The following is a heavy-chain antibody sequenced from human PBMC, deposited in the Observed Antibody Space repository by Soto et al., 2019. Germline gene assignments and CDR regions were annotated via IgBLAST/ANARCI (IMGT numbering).Heavy chain of an antibody. CDR1: GFDFSSNW. CDR3: TRDTFGARDY. CDR2: INPEETTT. D-gene: IGHD1-26*01. V-gene: IGHV3-74*01. Sequence: PVGSLRLSCAASGFDFSSNWMHWVRQAPGKGLVWVSRINPEETTTTYADPVKGRFTISRDNALGTLYLQMNSLRVEDTAAYYCTRDTFGARDYWGQGTLVTVSS. J-gene: IGHJ4*02.